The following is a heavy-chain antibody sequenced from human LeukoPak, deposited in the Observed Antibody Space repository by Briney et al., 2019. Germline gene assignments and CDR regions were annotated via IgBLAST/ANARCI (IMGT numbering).Heavy chain of an antibody. V-gene: IGHV4-39*01. J-gene: IGHJ4*02. CDR1: GGSFSGYY. Sequence: SETLSLTCAVYGGSFSGYYWGWIRQPPGKGLEWIGSIYYSGSTYYNPSLKSRVTISVDTSKNQFSLKLSSVTAADTAVYYCARQWLLWIGGSSRGTFAPPDYWGQGTLVTVSS. CDR3: ARQWLLWIGGSSRGTFAPPDY. D-gene: IGHD3-10*01. CDR2: IYYSGST.